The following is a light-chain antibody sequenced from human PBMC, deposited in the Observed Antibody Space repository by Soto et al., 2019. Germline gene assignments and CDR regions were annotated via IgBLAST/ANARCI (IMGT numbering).Light chain of an antibody. CDR3: QQLFDSTIT. CDR2: GAS. Sequence: GDIVTITCRASQCISSYFAWYQQKPGKAPKLLIYGASTLQSGVPSRFSATVSGTEFSLTITSLQTEDFATYYCQQLFDSTITFGQGTRLEIK. V-gene: IGKV1-9*01. CDR1: QCISSY. J-gene: IGKJ5*01.